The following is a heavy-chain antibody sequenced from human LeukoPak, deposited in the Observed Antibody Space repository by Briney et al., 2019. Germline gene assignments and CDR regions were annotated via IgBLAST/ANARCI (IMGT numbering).Heavy chain of an antibody. CDR3: ARDGDYDYVWGSYRAFDY. Sequence: SETLSLTCTVSGGSVSSGSYYWSWIRQPPGKGLEWIGYIYYSGSTNYNPSLKSRVTLSVDTSKNQFSLKLSSVTAADTAVYYCARDGDYDYVWGSYRAFDYWGQGTLVTASS. J-gene: IGHJ4*02. D-gene: IGHD3-16*02. V-gene: IGHV4-61*01. CDR2: IYYSGST. CDR1: GGSVSSGSYY.